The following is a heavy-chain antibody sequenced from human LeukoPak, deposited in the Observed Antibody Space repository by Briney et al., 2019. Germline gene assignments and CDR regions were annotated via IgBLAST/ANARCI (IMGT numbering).Heavy chain of an antibody. J-gene: IGHJ6*02. V-gene: IGHV3-11*01. CDR2: ISSSGSTI. CDR1: GFTFSNHW. D-gene: IGHD2-15*01. Sequence: PGGSLRLSCAASGFTFSNHWMSWVRQAPGKGLEWVSYISSSGSTIYYADSVKGRFTISRDNAKNSLYLQMNSLRAEDTAVYYCASLDWYSLHTIYGMDVWGQGTTVTVSS. CDR3: ASLDWYSLHTIYGMDV.